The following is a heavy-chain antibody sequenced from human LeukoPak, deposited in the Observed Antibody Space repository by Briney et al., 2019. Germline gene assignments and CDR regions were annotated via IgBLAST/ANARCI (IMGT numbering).Heavy chain of an antibody. D-gene: IGHD2-2*01. Sequence: GGSLRLSCAASGFTFSSYSMNWVRQAPGKGLEWVSSISSSSSYIYYADSVKGRFTISRDNAKNSLYLQMNSLRAEDTAVYYCARSGGCGSTSCSPNFDYWGQGTLVTVSS. J-gene: IGHJ4*02. CDR1: GFTFSSYS. CDR3: ARSGGCGSTSCSPNFDY. V-gene: IGHV3-21*01. CDR2: ISSSSSYI.